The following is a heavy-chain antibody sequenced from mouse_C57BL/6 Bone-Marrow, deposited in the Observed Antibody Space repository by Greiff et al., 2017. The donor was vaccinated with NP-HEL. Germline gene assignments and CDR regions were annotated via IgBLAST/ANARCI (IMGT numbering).Heavy chain of an antibody. D-gene: IGHD1-1*01. CDR1: GYTFTTYW. CDR2: IDPSDSYT. J-gene: IGHJ3*01. V-gene: IGHV1-50*01. Sequence: QVQLQQPGAELVKPGASVKLSCKASGYTFTTYWMQWVKQRPGQGLAWIGEIDPSDSYTNYNQKFKGQATLTVDTSSSTAYMQLSSLTSEDSAVYYCARKAYYGRSYEFAYWGQGTLVTVSA. CDR3: ARKAYYGRSYEFAY.